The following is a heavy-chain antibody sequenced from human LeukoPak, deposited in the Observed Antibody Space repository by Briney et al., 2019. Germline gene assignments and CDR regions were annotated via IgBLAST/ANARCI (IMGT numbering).Heavy chain of an antibody. CDR3: ASRKLGDDY. J-gene: IGHJ4*02. V-gene: IGHV4-61*01. Sequence: PSETLSLTCTVSGGSISSSSYYWSWIRQPPGKGLEWIGYIYYTGSTTYNPSLKSRVTISADTSKNQFSLKLSPVTAADTAVYYCASRKLGDDYWGQGTLVTVSS. CDR1: GGSISSSSYY. CDR2: IYYTGST. D-gene: IGHD7-27*01.